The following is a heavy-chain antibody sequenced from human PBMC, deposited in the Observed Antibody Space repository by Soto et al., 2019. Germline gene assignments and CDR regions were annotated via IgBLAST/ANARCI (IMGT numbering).Heavy chain of an antibody. CDR1: GFTFNSHG. CDR2: ISYEGSNN. V-gene: IGHV3-30*03. Sequence: QVQLVESGGGVVQPGRSLRLSCGASGFTFNSHGMHWVRQAPGKGLEWVAVISYEGSNNFYAESVKGRFTISRDNSKNTLYLQMNSLRREDTAVYYCARGAEYQLLSRDYFYGMDVWGQVTTVNVSS. D-gene: IGHD2-2*01. J-gene: IGHJ6*02. CDR3: ARGAEYQLLSRDYFYGMDV.